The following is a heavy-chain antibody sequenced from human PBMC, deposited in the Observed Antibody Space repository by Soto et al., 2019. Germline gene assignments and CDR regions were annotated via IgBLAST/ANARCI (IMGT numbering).Heavy chain of an antibody. Sequence: VKVSCKASGHTFTSYYMHWVRQAPGQGLEWMGIINPSGGSTSYAQKFQGRVTMTRDTSTSTVYMELSSLRSEDTAVYYCARDLCSGGSCYPNWFDPWGQGTLVTVSS. J-gene: IGHJ5*02. V-gene: IGHV1-46*03. CDR3: ARDLCSGGSCYPNWFDP. CDR1: GHTFTSYY. D-gene: IGHD2-15*01. CDR2: INPSGGST.